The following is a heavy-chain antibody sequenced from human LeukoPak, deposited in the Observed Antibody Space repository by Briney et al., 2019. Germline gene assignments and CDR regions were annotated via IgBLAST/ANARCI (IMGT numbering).Heavy chain of an antibody. CDR2: INPNSGGT. V-gene: IGHV1-2*02. J-gene: IGHJ4*02. CDR1: GYTFTGYY. D-gene: IGHD6-13*01. CDR3: ARDRYSSSWYQPFDY. Sequence: ASVKVSCKASGYTFTGYYMHWVRQAPGQGLEWMGWINPNSGGTNYAQKFQGRVTMTRGTSISTAYMELSRLRSDDTAVYYCARDRYSSSWYQPFDYWGQGTLVTVSS.